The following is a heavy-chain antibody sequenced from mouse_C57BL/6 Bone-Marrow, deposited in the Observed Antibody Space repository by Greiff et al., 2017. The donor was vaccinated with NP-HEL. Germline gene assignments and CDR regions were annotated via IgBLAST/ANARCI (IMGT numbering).Heavy chain of an antibody. CDR2: IWSGGST. V-gene: IGHV2-2*01. D-gene: IGHD1-1*01. J-gene: IGHJ4*01. CDR1: GFSLTSYG. CDR3: ARRALYGSSSYYAMDY. Sequence: VKLVESGPGLVQPSQSLSITCTVSGFSLTSYGVHWVRQSPGKGLEWLGVIWSGGSTDYNAAFISRLSISKDNSKSQVFFKMNSLQADDTAIYYCARRALYGSSSYYAMDYWGQGTSVTVSS.